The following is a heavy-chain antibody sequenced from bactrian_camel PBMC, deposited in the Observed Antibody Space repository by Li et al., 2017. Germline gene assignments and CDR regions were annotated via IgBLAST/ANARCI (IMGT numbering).Heavy chain of an antibody. CDR3: AAGWGHCDLQADFRA. CDR1: RSLYSGAC. D-gene: IGHD1*01. CDR2: IAQDGRT. V-gene: IGHV3S53*01. Sequence: HVQLVESGGGSVQAGGSLRLSCVASRSLYSGACVGWLRQAPGKEREGVGSIAQDGRTTYADSLEGRFSISKDNAKDTLYLEMRSLKPEDSGVYFCAAGWGHCDLQADFRAWGQGTQVTVS. J-gene: IGHJ6*01.